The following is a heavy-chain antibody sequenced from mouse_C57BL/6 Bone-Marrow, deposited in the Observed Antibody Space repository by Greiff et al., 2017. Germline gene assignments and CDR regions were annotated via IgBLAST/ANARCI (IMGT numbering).Heavy chain of an antibody. V-gene: IGHV1-50*01. CDR2: IDPSDSYT. CDR3: ARDYDGCYWYFDV. Sequence: QVQLQQPGAELVKPGASVKLSCKASGYTFTSYWMQWVKQRPGQGLEWIGEIDPSDSYTNYNQKFKGKATLTVDTSSSTAYMQLSSLTSEDSAVYYCARDYDGCYWYFDVWGTGTTVTVSS. J-gene: IGHJ1*03. D-gene: IGHD2-3*01. CDR1: GYTFTSYW.